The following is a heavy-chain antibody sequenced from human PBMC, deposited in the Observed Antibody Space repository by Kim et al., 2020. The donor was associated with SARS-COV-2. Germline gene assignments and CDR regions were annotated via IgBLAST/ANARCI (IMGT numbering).Heavy chain of an antibody. J-gene: IGHJ4*02. Sequence: GGSLRLSCAASAFAFSSYAMSWVRQAPGKGLEWVSAISASGGGTIYYADSVKGRFTISRDNSKDTLYLQMNSLRAEDTAVYFCAKDAVNTLGASYFDYWGQGTLVTVAS. V-gene: IGHV3-23*01. CDR1: AFAFSSYA. CDR2: ISASGGGTI. D-gene: IGHD1-26*01. CDR3: AKDAVNTLGASYFDY.